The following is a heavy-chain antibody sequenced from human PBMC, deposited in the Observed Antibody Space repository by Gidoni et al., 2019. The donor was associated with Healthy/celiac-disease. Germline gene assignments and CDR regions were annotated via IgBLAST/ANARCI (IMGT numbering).Heavy chain of an antibody. CDR1: GFTFSSYW. Sequence: EVQLVESGGGLVQPGGSLRLSCAASGFTFSSYWMHWVRQAPGKGLVWVSRINSDGSSTSYADSVKGRFTISRDNAKNTLYLQMNSLRAEDTAVYYCGTSYCGGDCKDAGVIDYWGQGTLVTVSS. CDR3: GTSYCGGDCKDAGVIDY. V-gene: IGHV3-74*01. CDR2: INSDGSST. J-gene: IGHJ4*02. D-gene: IGHD2-21*01.